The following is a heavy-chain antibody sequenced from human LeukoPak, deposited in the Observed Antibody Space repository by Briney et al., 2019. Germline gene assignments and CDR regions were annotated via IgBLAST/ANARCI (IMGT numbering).Heavy chain of an antibody. CDR3: ASSIVVPGHY. D-gene: IGHD3-22*01. Sequence: GGSLRLSCTASGCTFSSYWMHWVRQAPGKGLVWVSHIGGDGTTTGYADSVKGRFTISRDNAKNPLYLQMNSLRVEDTAVYYCASSIVVPGHYWGQGTLVTVSS. V-gene: IGHV3-74*01. CDR1: GCTFSSYW. J-gene: IGHJ4*02. CDR2: IGGDGTTT.